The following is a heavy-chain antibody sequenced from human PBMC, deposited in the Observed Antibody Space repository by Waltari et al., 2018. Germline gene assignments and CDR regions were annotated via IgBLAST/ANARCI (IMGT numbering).Heavy chain of an antibody. J-gene: IGHJ4*02. CDR2: IYPSGNT. D-gene: IGHD4-17*01. CDR1: GDSFNIYY. V-gene: IGHV4-59*01. Sequence: QVQLQESGPGLVKPSETLSLTCTVSGDSFNIYYWNWIRQPPGKGLEWIGYIYPSGNTNDNPSLESRVTISVDTSKGQCSLNLTSVTSADTAVYFCAGDSVRATRTGARFDLWGQGTLVTGSS. CDR3: AGDSVRATRTGARFDL.